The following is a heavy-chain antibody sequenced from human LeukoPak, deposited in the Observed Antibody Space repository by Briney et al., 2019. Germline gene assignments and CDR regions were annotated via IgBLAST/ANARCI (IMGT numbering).Heavy chain of an antibody. Sequence: QPGRSLRLSCAASGFTFSSYGMHWVRQAPRKGLDGVAVISYDGSNKYYADSVKGRFTISRDYSKNTLYLQMNSLRAEDTAVYYCEVGASSYYYYGMDVWGQGTTVTVSS. J-gene: IGHJ6*02. CDR3: EVGASSYYYYGMDV. D-gene: IGHD1-26*01. CDR1: GFTFSSYG. CDR2: ISYDGSNK. V-gene: IGHV3-30*03.